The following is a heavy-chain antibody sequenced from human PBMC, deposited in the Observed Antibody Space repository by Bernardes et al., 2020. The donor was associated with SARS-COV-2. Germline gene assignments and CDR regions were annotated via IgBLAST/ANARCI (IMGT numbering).Heavy chain of an antibody. Sequence: GGSLRLSCAASGFTLSSDAMHWVRKAPGKGLEWVAALWYDGSKDYYAGSVKGRFTISRDTSKNTLYLQMNSLRAEDTAVYYCVRAFSFDTWFFDSWGQGTLVTVSS. CDR1: GFTLSSDA. CDR2: LWYDGSKD. J-gene: IGHJ5*01. CDR3: VRAFSFDTWFFDS. D-gene: IGHD3-10*01. V-gene: IGHV3-33*01.